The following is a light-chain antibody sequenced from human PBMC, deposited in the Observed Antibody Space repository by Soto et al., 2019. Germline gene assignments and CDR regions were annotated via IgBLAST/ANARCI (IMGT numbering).Light chain of an antibody. CDR2: DVS. CDR1: SSDVGGYNY. J-gene: IGLJ2*01. V-gene: IGLV2-14*01. Sequence: QSALTQPASVSGSPGQSITISCTGTSSDVGGYNYVSWYQQHPGKAPKIMIYDVSNRPSGVSNRFSGSKSGNTASLTISGLQAEDEADYYCSSYTSSSTLVFGGGNQLTVL. CDR3: SSYTSSSTLV.